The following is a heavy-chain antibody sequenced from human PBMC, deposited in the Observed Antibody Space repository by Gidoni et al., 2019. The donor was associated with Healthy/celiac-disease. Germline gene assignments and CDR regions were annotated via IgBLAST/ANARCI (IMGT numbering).Heavy chain of an antibody. D-gene: IGHD3-10*01. CDR2: ISGSGGST. Sequence: EVQLLESGGGLVQPGGSLRLSCAASGFHFSSYAMSWVRQAPGKGLEWVSAISGSGGSTYYADSVKGRFTISRDNSKNTLYLQMNSLRAEDTAVYYCAGRITMVRGVIRGFDYWGQGTLVTVSS. V-gene: IGHV3-23*01. J-gene: IGHJ4*02. CDR1: GFHFSSYA. CDR3: AGRITMVRGVIRGFDY.